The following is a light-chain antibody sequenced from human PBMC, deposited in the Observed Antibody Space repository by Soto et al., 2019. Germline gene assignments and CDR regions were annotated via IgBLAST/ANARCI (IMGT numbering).Light chain of an antibody. CDR3: QQYNSYSWT. V-gene: IGKV3-20*01. J-gene: IGKJ1*01. CDR1: QSVSRSY. Sequence: EIVLTQSPGTLSLSPGERATLSCRASQSVSRSYLAWYQQKPGQAPRLLIYDASNRATGIPARFSGSGYGTDFTLTISSLQHDDFATYYCQQYNSYSWTFGHGTKVDI. CDR2: DAS.